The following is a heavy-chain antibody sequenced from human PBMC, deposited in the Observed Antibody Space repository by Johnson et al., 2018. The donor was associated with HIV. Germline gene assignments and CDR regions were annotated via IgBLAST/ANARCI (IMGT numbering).Heavy chain of an antibody. D-gene: IGHD1-1*01. CDR1: GFTFSDYS. CDR3: ARGYTWNDVSI. V-gene: IGHV3-30*01. J-gene: IGHJ3*02. CDR2: ISNDGSNT. Sequence: QVQLVESGGNVVQPGRSQRLSCAASGFTFSDYSMHWVRQAPGKGLEWVAIISNDGSNTYFADSVKGRFTISRDNFKNTVYLQMNSLRTVDTAVYYCARGYTWNDVSIWGHGTMVTVSS.